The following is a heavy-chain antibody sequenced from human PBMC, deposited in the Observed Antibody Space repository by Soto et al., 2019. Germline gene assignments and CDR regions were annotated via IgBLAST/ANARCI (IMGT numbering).Heavy chain of an antibody. CDR2: VHNSGTT. J-gene: IGHJ4*02. CDR3: ARRWSGTDY. V-gene: IGHV4-59*01. D-gene: IGHD3-10*01. Sequence: QAHLQESGPGLVKPSETLSLSCTVSGGSISVYYWNWIRQPPGKGLEWIGYVHNSGTTSYNPSFGSRVTMSLDTSKNQFSLTLTSVTAADTAVYYCARRWSGTDYWGQGTLVTVSS. CDR1: GGSISVYY.